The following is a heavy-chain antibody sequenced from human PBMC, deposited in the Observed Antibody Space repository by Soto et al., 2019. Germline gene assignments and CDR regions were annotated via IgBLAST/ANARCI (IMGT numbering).Heavy chain of an antibody. V-gene: IGHV1-2*04. CDR3: ARYEGGRYHGLDV. J-gene: IGHJ6*02. Sequence: QVQLVQSGAEVKKPGASVKVSCKASGYIFTDYHMHWVRQAPGQGLEWMGWINPNSGGTNYAQKFQGWVTMTRDTSISTAYMEVSRLRSIDTAVYYCARYEGGRYHGLDVWGQGTTVTVFS. D-gene: IGHD3-3*01. CDR2: INPNSGGT. CDR1: GYIFTDYH.